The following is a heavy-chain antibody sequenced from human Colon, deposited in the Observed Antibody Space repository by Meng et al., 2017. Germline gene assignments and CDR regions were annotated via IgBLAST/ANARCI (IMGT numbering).Heavy chain of an antibody. CDR3: ARNPVIPDARTFDF. CDR1: TGSINSADYY. J-gene: IGHJ4*02. V-gene: IGHV4-30-4*01. Sequence: QVQLQESGPGLVKPSQTLSLTFTISTGSINSADYYWNWIRPPPGKGPEWLGYIHSSGNTYYTPSLKSRLAMSLDTSKNQFSLRLTSVTAADTAVYYCARNPVIPDARTFDFWGQGALVTVSS. CDR2: IHSSGNT. D-gene: IGHD2-2*01.